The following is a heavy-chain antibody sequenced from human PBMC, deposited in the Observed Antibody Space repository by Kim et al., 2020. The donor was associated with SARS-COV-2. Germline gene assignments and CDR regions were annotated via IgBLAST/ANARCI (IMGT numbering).Heavy chain of an antibody. CDR3: ARAAATLKFSSSEIDY. CDR2: INHSGST. Sequence: SETLSLTCAVYGGSFSGYYWSWIRQPPGKGLEWIGEINHSGSTNYNPSLKSRVTISVDTSKNQFSLKLSSVTAADTAVYYCARAAATLKFSSSEIDYWGQGTLVTVSS. CDR1: GGSFSGYY. V-gene: IGHV4-34*01. D-gene: IGHD6-6*01. J-gene: IGHJ4*02.